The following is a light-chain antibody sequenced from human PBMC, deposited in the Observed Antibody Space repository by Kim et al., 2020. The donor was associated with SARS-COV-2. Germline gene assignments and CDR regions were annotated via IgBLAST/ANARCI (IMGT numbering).Light chain of an antibody. CDR2: QDE. CDR3: LAWDSSSGSYV. CDR1: KLGNKY. V-gene: IGLV3-1*01. Sequence: SYELTQPPSVSASPGQAASITCSGDKLGNKYASWYQQKPGQSPVLVIYQDEKRPSGIPERFSGSNSGNSATLTISGTQAMDEADYFSLAWDSSSGSYVFGPGTKVTVL. J-gene: IGLJ1*01.